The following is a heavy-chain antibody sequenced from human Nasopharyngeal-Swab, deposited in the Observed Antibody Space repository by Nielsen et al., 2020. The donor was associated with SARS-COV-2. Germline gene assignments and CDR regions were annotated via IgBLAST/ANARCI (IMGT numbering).Heavy chain of an antibody. V-gene: IGHV4-31*03. D-gene: IGHD3-16*01. Sequence: SETLSLTCTVSGGSISSGGYYWSWIRQHPGKGLEWIGYIYYSGSTYYNPSLKSRVTISVDTSKNQFSLKLSSVTAADTAVYYCAREGDFSLFDYWGQGTLVTVSS. J-gene: IGHJ4*02. CDR3: AREGDFSLFDY. CDR1: GGSISSGGYY. CDR2: IYYSGST.